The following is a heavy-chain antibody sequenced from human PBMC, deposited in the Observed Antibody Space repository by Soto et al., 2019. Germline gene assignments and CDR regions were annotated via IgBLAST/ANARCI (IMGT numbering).Heavy chain of an antibody. CDR1: VFACNMYA. V-gene: IGHV3-30-3*01. Sequence: PRGSLRLSCSASVFACNMYAIHWFRQAPGKGLEWVAVISHDGTNRYYTDSVRGRFTISRENSKNTVYLEMDSLRADDTAVYYCARSSGVPTPDFDYWGQGTLVTVSS. CDR2: ISHDGTNR. D-gene: IGHD3-3*01. J-gene: IGHJ4*02. CDR3: ARSSGVPTPDFDY.